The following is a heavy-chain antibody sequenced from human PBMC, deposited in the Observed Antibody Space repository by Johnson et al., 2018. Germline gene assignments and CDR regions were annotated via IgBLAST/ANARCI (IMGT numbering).Heavy chain of an antibody. V-gene: IGHV3-30-3*01. CDR2: ISYDGSNK. D-gene: IGHD3-22*01. CDR3: ARDYYDSSGPEYYYYYMDV. J-gene: IGHJ6*03. CDR1: GFTFSSYA. Sequence: VQLVESGGGVVQPGRSLRLSCAASGFTFSSYAMHWVRQALGKGLEWVAVISYDGSNKYYADSVKGRFPISRDNSKNTLYLQMNSLRAEDTAVYYCARDYYDSSGPEYYYYYMDVWVKGTTVTVSS.